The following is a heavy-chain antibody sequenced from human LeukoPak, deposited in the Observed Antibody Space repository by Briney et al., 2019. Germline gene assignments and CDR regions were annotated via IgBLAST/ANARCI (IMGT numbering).Heavy chain of an antibody. V-gene: IGHV4-59*08. CDR1: GGSTSGYH. CDR2: IYYTGST. D-gene: IGHD6-13*01. CDR3: ARQMDRVSSFDY. J-gene: IGHJ4*02. Sequence: SETLSLTCTVSGGSTSGYHWSWIRQPPGKGLEWIGYIYYTGSTDYNPSLKNRVTISVDTSKNQFSLKLSSVTAADTAVYYCARQMDRVSSFDYWGQGTQVTVSS.